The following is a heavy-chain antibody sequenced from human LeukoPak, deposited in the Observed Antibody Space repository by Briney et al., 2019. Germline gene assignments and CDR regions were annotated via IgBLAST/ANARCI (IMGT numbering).Heavy chain of an antibody. J-gene: IGHJ4*02. CDR2: IYSDNT. V-gene: IGHV3-53*01. CDR1: GFTVSSNS. D-gene: IGHD4/OR15-4a*01. CDR3: ARRAGAYSHPYDY. Sequence: GGSLRLSCTVSGFTVSSNSMSWVRQAPGKGLEGVSFIYSDNTHYSDSVKGRFTISRDNSKNTLYLQMNSLRAEDTAVYYCARRAGAYSHPYDYWGQGTLVTVSS.